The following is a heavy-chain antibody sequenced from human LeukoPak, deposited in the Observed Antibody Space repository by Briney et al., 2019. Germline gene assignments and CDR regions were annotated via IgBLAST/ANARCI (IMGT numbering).Heavy chain of an antibody. CDR1: GFTFSSYA. J-gene: IGHJ4*02. CDR2: ISSSGGST. V-gene: IGHV3-64*01. D-gene: IGHD6-6*01. CDR3: ASEASIVVRGSDY. Sequence: GGSLRLSCAASGFTFSSYAMHWVRQAPGKGLEYVSAISSSGGSTSYANSVKGRFTISRDNSKNTLHLHMVSLTSEDMAVYYCASEASIVVRGSDYWGQGTLLTVPS.